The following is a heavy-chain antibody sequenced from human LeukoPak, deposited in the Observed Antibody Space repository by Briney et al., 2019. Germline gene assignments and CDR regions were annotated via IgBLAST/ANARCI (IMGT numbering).Heavy chain of an antibody. CDR2: MYYDAST. CDR1: GVSISSITFY. V-gene: IGHV4-39*02. CDR3: ARRADSGSDDGEDYFDD. Sequence: SGTLSLTCTVSGVSISSITFYWGWICAPPGTGLWWIGGMYYDASTYHNPSRKSRVTISADTSNIHFSLKLTSVTAADTAVYFCARRADSGSDDGEDYFDDWGKGTLVTVSS. J-gene: IGHJ4*02. D-gene: IGHD1-26*01.